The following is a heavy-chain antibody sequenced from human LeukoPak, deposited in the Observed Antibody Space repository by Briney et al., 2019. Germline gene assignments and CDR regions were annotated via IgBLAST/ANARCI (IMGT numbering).Heavy chain of an antibody. J-gene: IGHJ6*03. CDR3: MDV. V-gene: IGHV4-61*08. CDR2: ISNSGST. Sequence: PSETLSLTCTVSGGSISSGGYYWSWIRQHPGKGLEWIGYISNSGSTDYNPSLRSRVTISINTSKNQFSLKLTSVTAADSAVYYYMDVWGRGTTVTVSS. CDR1: GGSISSGGYY.